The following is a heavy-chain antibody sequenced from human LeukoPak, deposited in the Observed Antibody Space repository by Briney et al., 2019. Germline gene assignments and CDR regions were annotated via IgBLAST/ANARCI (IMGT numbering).Heavy chain of an antibody. Sequence: GGSLRLSCAASGLTFSNYGINWVRQAPGKGLEWVSAISGSGGSTYYADSVKGRFTISRDNSKNTLYLQMNSLRAEDTAVYNCARDLSGRYFDYWGQGTLVTVSS. CDR1: GLTFSNYG. J-gene: IGHJ4*02. V-gene: IGHV3-23*01. D-gene: IGHD5-12*01. CDR2: ISGSGGST. CDR3: ARDLSGRYFDY.